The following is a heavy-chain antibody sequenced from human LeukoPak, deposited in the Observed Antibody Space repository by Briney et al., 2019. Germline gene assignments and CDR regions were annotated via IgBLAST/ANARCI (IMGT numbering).Heavy chain of an antibody. D-gene: IGHD3-22*01. J-gene: IGHJ4*02. Sequence: PGGSLRLSCAVSVFTFSSYAMSWVRQSPGKGLEWVSAIRGSGGNTYYADSVKARFTIHRDNSKHTLYLQVNSLRAAHTGVYYCAKGIVVNRYCDSSGYYYYTPFDYWGQGTLVTVSS. CDR1: VFTFSSYA. CDR3: AKGIVVNRYCDSSGYYYYTPFDY. CDR2: IRGSGGNT. V-gene: IGHV3-23*01.